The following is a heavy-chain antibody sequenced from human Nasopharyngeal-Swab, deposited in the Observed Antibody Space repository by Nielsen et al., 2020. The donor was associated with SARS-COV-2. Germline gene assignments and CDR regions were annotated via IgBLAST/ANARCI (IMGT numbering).Heavy chain of an antibody. Sequence: GGSLRLSCAASGFTFSSYAMSWVRQAPGKGLEWVSAISGSGGSTYYADSVRGRFTISSDDSKNTLYLQMSSLRAEDTAVYFCARGGDPTRVTPTRGLDPWGQGTMVTVSS. CDR2: ISGSGGST. J-gene: IGHJ5*02. CDR3: ARGGDPTRVTPTRGLDP. V-gene: IGHV3-23*01. CDR1: GFTFSSYA. D-gene: IGHD3-16*01.